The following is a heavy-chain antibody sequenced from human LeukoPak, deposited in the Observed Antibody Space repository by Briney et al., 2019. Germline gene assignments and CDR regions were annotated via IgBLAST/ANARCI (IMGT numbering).Heavy chain of an antibody. CDR2: ISAYNGNT. CDR3: ARESYDAGDGFDI. J-gene: IGHJ3*02. V-gene: IGHV1-18*01. CDR1: GYTFTTYG. Sequence: ASVKVSCKASGYTFTTYGITWVRQAPGQGLEWLGWISAYNGNTYYAQKLQGRVTLTTDTSTSTAYMELRSLRSDDTAVYYCARESYDAGDGFDIWGQGTMVTVSS. D-gene: IGHD1-1*01.